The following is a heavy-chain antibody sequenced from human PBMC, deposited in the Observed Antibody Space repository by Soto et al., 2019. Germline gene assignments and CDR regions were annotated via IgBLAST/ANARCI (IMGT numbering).Heavy chain of an antibody. CDR3: ARARDYIWGSYRYPWFDP. CDR1: SGYISSSNW. J-gene: IGHJ5*02. V-gene: IGHV4-4*02. CDR2: IYHSGST. Sequence: QVQLQESGPGLVKPSGTLSLTCAVSSGYISSSNWWSWVRQPPGKGLEWIGEIYHSGSTNYNPSLKSRVTISVDKSKNQFSLKLSSVTAADTAVYYCARARDYIWGSYRYPWFDPWGQGTLVTVSS. D-gene: IGHD3-16*02.